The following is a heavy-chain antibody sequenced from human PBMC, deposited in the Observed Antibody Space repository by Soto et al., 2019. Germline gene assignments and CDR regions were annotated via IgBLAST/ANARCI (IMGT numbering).Heavy chain of an antibody. D-gene: IGHD2-8*01. CDR3: ARIMGYLLGVDHYYDGMDV. V-gene: IGHV1-46*01. J-gene: IGHJ6*02. CDR1: GYTFTSYY. Sequence: QVQLVQSGAEVKKPGASVRISCKAHGYTFTSYYMNWVRQAPGQGLEWMGVINPAAGDTTYAEKFEGRVTMTRDTSTRTVYMDLNSLRSDDTAVYYCARIMGYLLGVDHYYDGMDVWGQGTTVTISS. CDR2: INPAAGDT.